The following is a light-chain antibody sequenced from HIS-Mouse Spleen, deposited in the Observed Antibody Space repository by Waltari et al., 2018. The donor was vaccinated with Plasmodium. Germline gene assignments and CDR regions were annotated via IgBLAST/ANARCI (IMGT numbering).Light chain of an antibody. CDR1: QSVSSN. CDR3: QQYNNWSFT. Sequence: EIVMTQSPATLSVSPGERATLSCRASQSVSSNLAWYQQKPGQAPRLLIYGASTRATGIPAMFIGSGSGTEFTLTISSLQSEDFAVYYCQQYNNWSFTFGPGTKVDIK. J-gene: IGKJ3*01. V-gene: IGKV3-15*01. CDR2: GAS.